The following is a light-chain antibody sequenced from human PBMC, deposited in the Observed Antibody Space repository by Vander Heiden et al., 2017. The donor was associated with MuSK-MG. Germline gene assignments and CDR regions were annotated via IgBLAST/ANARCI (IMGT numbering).Light chain of an antibody. J-gene: IGLJ2*01. CDR3: QSFERNNVVV. Sequence: NFMLTQPPPVSDSPGKTISIPCTRRTGSIASNHVQWYQQRPGSSPTTVSYEDDQRPSGIPDRFSGAIDTSSNSASLTISGLKTEDEADDYCQSFERNNVVVCGGATKVT. CDR2: EDD. CDR1: TGSIASNH. V-gene: IGLV6-57*01.